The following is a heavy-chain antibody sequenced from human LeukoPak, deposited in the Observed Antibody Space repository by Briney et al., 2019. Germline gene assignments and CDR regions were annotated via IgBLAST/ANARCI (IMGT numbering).Heavy chain of an antibody. Sequence: TSQTLSLTCTVSGGSISSGSYYWSWIRQPAGKGLEWIGRIYTSGSTNYNPSLKSRVTISVDTSKNQFSLKLSSVTAADTAVYYCARDSPYYDFWSGYYYFDYWGQGTLVTVSP. V-gene: IGHV4-61*02. CDR3: ARDSPYYDFWSGYYYFDY. CDR2: IYTSGST. D-gene: IGHD3-3*01. J-gene: IGHJ4*02. CDR1: GGSISSGSYY.